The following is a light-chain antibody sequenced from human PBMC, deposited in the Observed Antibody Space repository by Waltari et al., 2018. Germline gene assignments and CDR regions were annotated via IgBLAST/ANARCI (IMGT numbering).Light chain of an antibody. V-gene: IGKV1-5*03. CDR2: ESS. J-gene: IGKJ2*01. CDR3: QQYNSYPYT. CDR1: QRINSW. Sequence: DIQMTQSPSTLSASVGDRVTITCRASQRINSWLAWYQQRPGKAPKLLIYESSRLESGVPSTFSGSGSETEFTLTISSLQPEEFATYYCQQYNSYPYTFGQGTKLEVK.